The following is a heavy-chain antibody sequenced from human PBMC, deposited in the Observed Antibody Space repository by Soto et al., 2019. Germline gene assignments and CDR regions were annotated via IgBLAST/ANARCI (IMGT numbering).Heavy chain of an antibody. D-gene: IGHD3-10*01. Sequence: QVQLVQSGAEVKKPGASVKVSCKASGYTFTSYDINWMRQATGQGLEWMGWMNPNSGNTGYAQKFQGRVTMTRNTSISTAYMELSSLRSEDTAVYYCASITMVRGVIGGTDAFDIWGQGTMVTVSS. J-gene: IGHJ3*02. CDR1: GYTFTSYD. V-gene: IGHV1-8*01. CDR3: ASITMVRGVIGGTDAFDI. CDR2: MNPNSGNT.